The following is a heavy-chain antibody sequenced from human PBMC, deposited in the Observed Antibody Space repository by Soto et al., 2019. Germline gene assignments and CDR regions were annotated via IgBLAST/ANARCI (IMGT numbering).Heavy chain of an antibody. V-gene: IGHV1-18*01. Sequence: QVQLVQSGAEVKKPGASVKVSCKASGYTFTSYGISWVRQAPGQGLEWMGWISAYNGNTNYAQKLQGRVTMTTDTSTSTAYMELRSLGSDDTAVYYCARVSIVVVVAATYNWFDPWGQGTLVTVSS. CDR3: ARVSIVVVVAATYNWFDP. CDR1: GYTFTSYG. CDR2: ISAYNGNT. J-gene: IGHJ5*02. D-gene: IGHD2-15*01.